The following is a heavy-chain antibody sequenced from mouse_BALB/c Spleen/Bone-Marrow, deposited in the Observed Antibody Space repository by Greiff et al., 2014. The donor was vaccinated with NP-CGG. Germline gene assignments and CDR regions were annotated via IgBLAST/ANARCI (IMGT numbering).Heavy chain of an antibody. CDR1: GFTFSDYG. CDR3: ARETTRGAMDY. V-gene: IGHV5-15*02. J-gene: IGHJ4*01. Sequence: VQLKESGGALVHPGGSRKLSCAASGFTFSDYGMAWVRQAPGKGPEWVAFISNLAYSIYYTDTVTGRFTISRENAKNTLYLEMSSLRSEDTAMYYCARETTRGAMDYWGQGTSVTVSS. D-gene: IGHD2-1*01. CDR2: ISNLAYSI.